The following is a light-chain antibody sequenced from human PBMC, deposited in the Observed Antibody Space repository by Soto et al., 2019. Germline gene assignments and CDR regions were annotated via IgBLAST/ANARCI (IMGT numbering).Light chain of an antibody. CDR2: DAS. CDR1: QSVSSGY. Sequence: EIVLTQSPGTLSFSPGERATLSCRASQSVSSGYLAWYQQKPGQAPRLLIYDASVRATGIPDRFSGSGSGTDFTLTIRRLEPEDFAVYYCQQYGSSPAFTFGQGTKLDI. V-gene: IGKV3-20*01. J-gene: IGKJ2*01. CDR3: QQYGSSPAFT.